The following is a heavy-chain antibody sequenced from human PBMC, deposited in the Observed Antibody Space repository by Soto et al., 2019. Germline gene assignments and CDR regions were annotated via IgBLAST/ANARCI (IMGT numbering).Heavy chain of an antibody. J-gene: IGHJ2*01. V-gene: IGHV4-59*08. D-gene: IGHD3-16*01. Sequence: QVQLQESGPGLVKPSETLSLTCTVSGGSISSYYWSWIRQPPGKGLEWIGYIYYSGSSNYSPSLRSRVPISVDTSKNQFSLKLNSVNAADTAVYHCPRCWGGYFDLWGRGTLVTVSS. CDR1: GGSISSYY. CDR3: PRCWGGYFDL. CDR2: IYYSGSS.